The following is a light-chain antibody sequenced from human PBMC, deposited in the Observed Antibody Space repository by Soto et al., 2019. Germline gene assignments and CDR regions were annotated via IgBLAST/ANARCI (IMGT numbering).Light chain of an antibody. CDR2: GAS. J-gene: IGKJ1*01. V-gene: IGKV3-20*01. CDR3: QQYGRSWWT. CDR1: QSVSSSY. Sequence: EIVLTQSPGTLSLSPGERATLSCRTSQSVSSSYLAWYQQKPGQAPRLLIYGASSRATDIPDRFSGSGSGTDFTLTISRLAPEDFAVYYCQQYGRSWWTFGQGTKVEIK.